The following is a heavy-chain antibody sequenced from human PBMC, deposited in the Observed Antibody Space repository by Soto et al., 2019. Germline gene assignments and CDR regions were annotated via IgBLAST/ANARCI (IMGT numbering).Heavy chain of an antibody. J-gene: IGHJ6*03. CDR3: ARDHGGCSSTSCYARGVGDRYYYYMDV. V-gene: IGHV1-69*04. CDR1: GGTFSSYT. Sequence: GASVKVSCKASGGTFSSYTISWVRQAPGQGLEWMGRIIPILGIANYAQKFQGRVTITADKSTSTAYMELSSLRSEDTAVYYCARDHGGCSSTSCYARGVGDRYYYYMDVWGKGTTVTV. CDR2: IIPILGIA. D-gene: IGHD2-2*01.